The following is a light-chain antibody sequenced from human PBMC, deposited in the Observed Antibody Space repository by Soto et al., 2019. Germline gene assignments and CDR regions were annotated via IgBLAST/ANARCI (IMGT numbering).Light chain of an antibody. V-gene: IGLV2-14*03. CDR3: SSYTSSSTHV. CDR1: SSDVGAYNF. Sequence: QSVLTQPASVSGSPGQSITICTGTSSDVGAYNFVSWYQQHPGKVPKLMIFDVSSRPSGVSDRFSGSKSGNTASLTISGLQAEDEGDYYCSSYTSSSTHVFGSGTKVTVL. J-gene: IGLJ1*01. CDR2: DVS.